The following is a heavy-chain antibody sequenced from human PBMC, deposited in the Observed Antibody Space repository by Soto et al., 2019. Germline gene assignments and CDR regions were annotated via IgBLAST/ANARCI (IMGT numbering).Heavy chain of an antibody. Sequence: GGSLRLSCSASGFTFSSYAMHWVRQAPGKGLEYVSAISSNGGSTYYADSVKGRFTISRDNSKNTLYLQVSNLRAEDTAVYYCFYASFPYDGGGYHQLDYWGQGTLVTVSS. CDR3: FYASFPYDGGGYHQLDY. V-gene: IGHV3-64D*08. J-gene: IGHJ4*02. D-gene: IGHD3-22*01. CDR2: ISSNGGST. CDR1: GFTFSSYA.